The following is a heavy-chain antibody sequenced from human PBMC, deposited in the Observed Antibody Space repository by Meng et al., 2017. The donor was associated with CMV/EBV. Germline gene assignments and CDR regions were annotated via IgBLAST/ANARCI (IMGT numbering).Heavy chain of an antibody. J-gene: IGHJ5*02. Sequence: GGSLRLSCAASGFTFSNAWMSWVRQAPGKGLEWVGRIKSKTDGGTTDYAAPVKGRFTISRDDSKNTLYLQMNSLKTEDTAVYYCTTDFILMVYDAVDWAWGRGTLVTVSS. CDR2: IKSKTDGGTT. CDR3: TTDFILMVYDAVDWA. CDR1: GFTFSNAW. D-gene: IGHD2-8*01. V-gene: IGHV3-15*01.